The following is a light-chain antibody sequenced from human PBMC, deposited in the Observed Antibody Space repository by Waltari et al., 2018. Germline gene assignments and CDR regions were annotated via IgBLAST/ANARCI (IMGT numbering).Light chain of an antibody. CDR1: QSVNSN. CDR2: GAS. J-gene: IGKJ4*01. V-gene: IGKV3-15*01. Sequence: EILMTLSPATLSVSPGESATLSCRASQSVNSNLAWYQQKPGQAPRLLISGASTRATGIPARFSGTGSGTEFTLTITSLQSEDFATYYCQQYNYWPPLTFGGGTKVEI. CDR3: QQYNYWPPLT.